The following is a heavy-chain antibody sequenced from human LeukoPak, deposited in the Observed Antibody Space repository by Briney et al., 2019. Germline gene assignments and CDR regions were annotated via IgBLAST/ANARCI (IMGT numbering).Heavy chain of an antibody. CDR3: ARGGPGCSSTSCYAIRVFDY. CDR1: GFTFSSYA. J-gene: IGHJ4*02. D-gene: IGHD2-2*01. CDR2: ISGSGGST. Sequence: GGSLRLSCAASGFTFSSYAMSWVRQAPGKGLEWVSAISGSGGSTYYADSVKGRFTISRDNSKNTLYLQMNSLRAEDTAVYYCARGGPGCSSTSCYAIRVFDYWGQGTLVTVSS. V-gene: IGHV3-23*01.